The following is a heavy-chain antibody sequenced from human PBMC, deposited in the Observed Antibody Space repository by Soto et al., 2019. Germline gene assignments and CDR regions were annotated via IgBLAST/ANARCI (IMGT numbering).Heavy chain of an antibody. CDR2: INPKSGVT. J-gene: IGHJ6*02. CDR3: SKGLLTVGQCSGGTCYDGMDV. Sequence: GASVKVSCKASGYTFTGFWIHWVRQARGQGLEWMGWINPKSGVTNYAQKFQGRVTMTRDTSLSTVYMELSRLQSDDTAVYYCSKGLLTVGQCSGGTCYDGMDVWGQGTTVTVSS. V-gene: IGHV1-2*02. D-gene: IGHD2-15*01. CDR1: GYTFTGFW.